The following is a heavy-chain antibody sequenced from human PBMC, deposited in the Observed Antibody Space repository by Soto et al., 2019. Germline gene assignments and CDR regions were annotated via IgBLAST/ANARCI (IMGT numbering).Heavy chain of an antibody. CDR2: IYYSGST. CDR3: ARVGQWLASYYFDY. CDR1: GGSISSYY. J-gene: IGHJ4*02. Sequence: QVQLQESGPGLVKPSETLSLTCTVSGGSISSYYWSWIRQPPGKGLEWIGYIYYSGSTNYNPSLKSRVTISVDTSKNQFSLKLSSVTAADTAVYYCARVGQWLASYYFDYWGQGTLVTVSS. D-gene: IGHD6-19*01. V-gene: IGHV4-59*01.